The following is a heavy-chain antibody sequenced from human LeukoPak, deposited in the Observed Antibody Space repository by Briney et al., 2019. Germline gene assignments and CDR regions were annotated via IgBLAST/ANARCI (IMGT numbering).Heavy chain of an antibody. CDR2: IYPGDSDT. CDR1: GYSFTTYW. J-gene: IGHJ4*02. V-gene: IGHV5-51*01. Sequence: KSGESLKISCKGSGYSFTTYWIGWVRQMPGKGLEWMGIIYPGDSDTRYSPSFQGQVTISADKSISTAYLQWSSPKASDTAMYYCARRRRSSSYDFWSAYADYWGQGTLVTVSS. CDR3: ARRRRSSSYDFWSAYADY. D-gene: IGHD3-3*01.